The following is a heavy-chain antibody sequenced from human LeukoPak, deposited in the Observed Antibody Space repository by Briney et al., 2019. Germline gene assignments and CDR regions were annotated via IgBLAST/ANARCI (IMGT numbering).Heavy chain of an antibody. CDR2: INHSGST. J-gene: IGHJ4*02. CDR3: ARRPGATTFDY. Sequence: SETLSLTCAVYGGSFSGYYWSWIRQPPGKGLEWIGEINHSGSTNYNPSLKSRVTISVDTSKNQFSLQLTSVTAADTALYYCARRPGATTFDYWGQGTLVTVSS. CDR1: GGSFSGYY. D-gene: IGHD5-12*01. V-gene: IGHV4-34*01.